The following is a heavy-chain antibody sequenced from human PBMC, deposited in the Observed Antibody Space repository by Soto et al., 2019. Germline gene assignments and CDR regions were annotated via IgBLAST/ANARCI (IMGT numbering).Heavy chain of an antibody. Sequence: GGSLRLSCAASGFTFDDYTMHWIRQAPGKCLEWVSLISWDGGSTYYADSVKGRFTISRDNSKNSLYLQMNSLRTEDTALYYCAKDTPDHDAFDIWGQGXMVTVSS. CDR1: GFTFDDYT. CDR2: ISWDGGST. CDR3: AKDTPDHDAFDI. J-gene: IGHJ3*02. V-gene: IGHV3-43*01.